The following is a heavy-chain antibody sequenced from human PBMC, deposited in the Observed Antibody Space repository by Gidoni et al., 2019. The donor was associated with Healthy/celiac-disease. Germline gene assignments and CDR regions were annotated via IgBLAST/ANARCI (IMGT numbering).Heavy chain of an antibody. D-gene: IGHD3-3*01. CDR1: GFSLSTSGMC. V-gene: IGHV2-70*15. J-gene: IGHJ4*02. Sequence: QVTLRESGPALVKPTQTLTLTCTFSGFSLSTSGMCVSWIRQPPGKALEWLARIDWDDDKYYSTSLKTRLTISKDTSKNQVVLTMTNMDPVDTATYYCARFTIFGVDNPNQYYFDYWGQGTLVTVSS. CDR3: ARFTIFGVDNPNQYYFDY. CDR2: IDWDDDK.